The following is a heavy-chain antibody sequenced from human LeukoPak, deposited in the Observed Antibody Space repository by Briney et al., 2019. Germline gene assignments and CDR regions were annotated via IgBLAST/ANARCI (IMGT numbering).Heavy chain of an antibody. CDR1: GFTFNDYA. Sequence: GGSLRLSCAASGFTFNDYAMTWVRQAPGKGLEWVSAISGSGGATYYADSVKGRFTISRDNSESTLYLQMNSLRAEDTAVYYCAKSLRRGSAAEWCDPWGQGTLVTVSS. J-gene: IGHJ5*02. CDR3: AKSLRRGSAAEWCDP. V-gene: IGHV3-23*01. CDR2: ISGSGGAT. D-gene: IGHD6-25*01.